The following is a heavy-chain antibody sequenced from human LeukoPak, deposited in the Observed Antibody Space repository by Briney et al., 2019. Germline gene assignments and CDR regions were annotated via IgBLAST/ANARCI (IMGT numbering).Heavy chain of an antibody. CDR3: TTSPVAYCGGDCYPRDY. CDR1: GFTFSNDW. V-gene: IGHV3-15*01. J-gene: IGHJ4*02. CDR2: I. Sequence: GGSLRLSCAASGFTFSNDWMSWVRQAPGKGLEWVGRIAAPVKGRFTISRDDSKNTLYLQMNSLKTEDTAVYYCTTSPVAYCGGDCYPRDYWGQGTLVTVSS. D-gene: IGHD2-21*02.